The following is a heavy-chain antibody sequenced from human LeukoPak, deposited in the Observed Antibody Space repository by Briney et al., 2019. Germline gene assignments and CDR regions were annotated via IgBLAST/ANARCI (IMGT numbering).Heavy chain of an antibody. CDR1: GFTFSSYG. CDR2: IRYDGSNK. Sequence: GGSLRLSCAASGFTFSSYGIHWIRQAPGKGLEWVAFIRYDGSNKYYADSVKGRFTISRDNSKNTLYLQMNNLRAEDTAVYYCAKTQGITMIRGVIIENYYYYYMDVWGKGTTVIVSS. J-gene: IGHJ6*03. CDR3: AKTQGITMIRGVIIENYYYYYMDV. V-gene: IGHV3-30*02. D-gene: IGHD3-10*01.